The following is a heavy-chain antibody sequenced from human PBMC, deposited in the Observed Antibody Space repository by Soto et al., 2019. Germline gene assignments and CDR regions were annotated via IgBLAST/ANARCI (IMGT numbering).Heavy chain of an antibody. J-gene: IGHJ4*02. CDR1: GFTFSSYG. CDR2: IWYDGSNK. CDR3: ARDPSIAAAKWYYFDY. Sequence: GGSLRLSCAASGFTFSSYGMHWVRQAPGKGLEWVAVIWYDGSNKYYADSVKGRFTISRDNSKNTLYLQMNSLRAEDTAVYYCARDPSIAAAKWYYFDYWGQGTLVTVSS. V-gene: IGHV3-33*01. D-gene: IGHD6-13*01.